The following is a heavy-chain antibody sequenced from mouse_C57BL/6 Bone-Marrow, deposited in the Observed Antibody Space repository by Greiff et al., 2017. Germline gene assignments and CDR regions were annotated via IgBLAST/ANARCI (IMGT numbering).Heavy chain of an antibody. CDR2: IYPSDSET. J-gene: IGHJ2*01. CDR1: GYTFTSYW. CDR3: ARYWDGGDY. Sequence: VQLQQPGAELVRPGSSVKLSCKASGYTFTSYWMDWVQQSPGQGLEWIGNIYPSDSETHYTQKFKDTATLTVDKSSSAAYMQLSSLTSEDTAVYNCARYWDGGDYWGQGTTLTVSS. D-gene: IGHD4-1*01. V-gene: IGHV1-61*01.